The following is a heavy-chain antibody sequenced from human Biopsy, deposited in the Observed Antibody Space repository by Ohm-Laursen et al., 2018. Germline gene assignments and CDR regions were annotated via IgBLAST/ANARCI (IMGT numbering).Heavy chain of an antibody. CDR2: ISCTGYT. J-gene: IGHJ4*02. D-gene: IGHD4-23*01. CDR3: ARGSNDSGGLYFPR. CDR1: GGSFTGHY. V-gene: IGHV4-59*11. Sequence: SETLSLTCTASGGSFTGHYWSWIRQPPGQGLEWIGHISCTGYTSYNASLKSRVTISVDTSRNHFSLRLSSLTAADTAVYYCARGSNDSGGLYFPRWGQGTLLTVSS.